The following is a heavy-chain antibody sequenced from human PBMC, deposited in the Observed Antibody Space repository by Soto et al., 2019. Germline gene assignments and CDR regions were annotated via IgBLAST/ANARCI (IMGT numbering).Heavy chain of an antibody. CDR2: ISAYNGNT. CDR3: ARSRILDRSRTKYYMDV. Sequence: QVQLVQSGAEVKKPGASVQVSCKASGYTFTSYGISWVRQAPGQGLEWMGWISAYNGNTNYAQKLQGRVTMTTDTSTSTAYMELRSLRSDDTAVYYCARSRILDRSRTKYYMDVWGKGTTVTVSS. V-gene: IGHV1-18*01. J-gene: IGHJ6*03. CDR1: GYTFTSYG.